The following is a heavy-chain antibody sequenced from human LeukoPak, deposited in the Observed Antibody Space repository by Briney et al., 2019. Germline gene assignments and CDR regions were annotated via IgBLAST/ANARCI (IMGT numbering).Heavy chain of an antibody. D-gene: IGHD6-19*01. CDR3: ARESSDWYPFDY. J-gene: IGHJ4*02. CDR1: GGSISSGGYS. V-gene: IGHV4-30-2*01. Sequence: SETLSLTCAVSGGSISSGGYSWSWIRQPPGKGLEWIGYIYHSGSTYYNPSLKSRVTISVDRSKNQFSLKLSSVTAADTAVYYCARESSDWYPFDYWGQGTLVTVSS. CDR2: IYHSGST.